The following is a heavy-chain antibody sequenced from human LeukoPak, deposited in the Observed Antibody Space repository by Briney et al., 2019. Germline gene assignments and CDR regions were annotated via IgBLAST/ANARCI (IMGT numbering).Heavy chain of an antibody. V-gene: IGHV3-53*05. J-gene: IGHJ6*02. Sequence: PGGSLRLSCAASGFTVSSNYMSWVRQAPGKGLEWVSVIYSGGSTYYADSVKGRFTISRDNSKNTLYLQMNSLRAEDTAVYYCARGPYCSGGSCYSVSYYYYGMDVWGQGTTVTVS. CDR3: ARGPYCSGGSCYSVSYYYYGMDV. CDR1: GFTVSSNY. CDR2: IYSGGST. D-gene: IGHD2-15*01.